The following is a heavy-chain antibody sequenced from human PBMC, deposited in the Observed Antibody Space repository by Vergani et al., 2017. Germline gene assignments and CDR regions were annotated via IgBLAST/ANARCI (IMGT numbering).Heavy chain of an antibody. CDR3: ARDSLKEGENPAYYYYGMDV. J-gene: IGHJ6*02. Sequence: QVQLVQSGAEVKKPGSSVKVSCKASAGTFSSYAISWVRQAPGQGLEWMGRIIPIFGTANYAQKFQGRVTITADESTSTAYMELSSLRSEDTAVYYCARDSLKEGENPAYYYYGMDVWGQGTTVTVSS. D-gene: IGHD1-14*01. CDR1: AGTFSSYA. CDR2: IIPIFGTA. V-gene: IGHV1-69*18.